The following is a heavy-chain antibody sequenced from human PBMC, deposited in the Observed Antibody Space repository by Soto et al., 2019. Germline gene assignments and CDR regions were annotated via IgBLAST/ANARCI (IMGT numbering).Heavy chain of an antibody. J-gene: IGHJ4*02. Sequence: EVQLLESGGGLVQPGGSLRLSCAASGFTFSSYAMSWVRQAPGKGLEWVSAISGSGGSTYYADSVKGRFTISRDNSKNTLYLQMNSLRAEDTAVYYCAVSYSSLGDFDYWGQGTLVTVSS. CDR2: ISGSGGST. CDR3: AVSYSSLGDFDY. CDR1: GFTFSSYA. V-gene: IGHV3-23*01. D-gene: IGHD6-6*01.